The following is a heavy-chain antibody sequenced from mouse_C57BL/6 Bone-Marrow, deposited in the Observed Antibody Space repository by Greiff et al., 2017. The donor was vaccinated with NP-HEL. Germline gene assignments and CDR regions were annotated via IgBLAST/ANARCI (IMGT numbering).Heavy chain of an antibody. CDR3: AYGSSPAWFAY. CDR2: IYPGGGYT. V-gene: IGHV1-63*01. D-gene: IGHD1-1*01. Sequence: QVQLQQSGPELVRPGTSVKMSCKASGYTFTNYWIGWAKQRPGHGLEWIGDIYPGGGYTNYNEKFKGKATLTADKSSSTAYMQFSSLTSEDSAIYYCAYGSSPAWFAYWGQGTLVTVSA. J-gene: IGHJ3*01. CDR1: GYTFTNYW.